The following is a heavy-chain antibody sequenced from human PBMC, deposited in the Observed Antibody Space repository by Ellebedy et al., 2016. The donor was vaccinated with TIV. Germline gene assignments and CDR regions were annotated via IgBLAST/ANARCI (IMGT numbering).Heavy chain of an antibody. Sequence: MPGGSLRLSCTVSGGSISSSPYHWGWIRQPPGKGLEWIGSISYSGGTYYSPSLKSRVTISVDTSKNHFSLKLSSVTAADTAVYYCVRGVREIYYYWMDVWGQGTTVTVSS. D-gene: IGHD3-10*01. V-gene: IGHV4-39*02. CDR3: VRGVREIYYYWMDV. J-gene: IGHJ6*02. CDR2: ISYSGGT. CDR1: GGSISSSPYH.